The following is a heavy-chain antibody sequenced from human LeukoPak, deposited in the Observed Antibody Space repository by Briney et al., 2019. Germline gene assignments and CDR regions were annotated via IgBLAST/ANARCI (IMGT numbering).Heavy chain of an antibody. V-gene: IGHV1-3*01. J-gene: IGHJ4*02. D-gene: IGHD3-22*01. CDR1: GYTFTSYA. Sequence: GASVKVSCKASGYTFTSYAMHWVRQAPGQRLEWMGWINAGNGNTKYPQKFQGRVTITRDTSASTAYMELSSLRSEDTAVYYCARDYGMGDSSGYYYLYFDYWGQGTLVTVSS. CDR2: INAGNGNT. CDR3: ARDYGMGDSSGYYYLYFDY.